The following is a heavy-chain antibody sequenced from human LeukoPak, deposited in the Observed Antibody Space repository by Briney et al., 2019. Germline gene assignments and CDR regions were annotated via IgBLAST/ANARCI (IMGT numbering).Heavy chain of an antibody. CDR2: MSPNSGNT. J-gene: IGHJ4*02. V-gene: IGHV1-8*01. Sequence: ASVKVSCKTSGYTFTNYDINWVRQATGQGGEWMGWMSPNSGNTGYAQKFQGRVAMTMDTSIRTAYMELSSLRSEDTAVYYCARTPPNWGADYWGQGTLVTVSS. D-gene: IGHD7-27*01. CDR3: ARTPPNWGADY. CDR1: GYTFTNYD.